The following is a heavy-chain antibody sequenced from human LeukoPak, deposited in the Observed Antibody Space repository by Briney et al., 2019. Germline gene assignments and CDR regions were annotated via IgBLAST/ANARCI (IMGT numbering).Heavy chain of an antibody. Sequence: GGSLRLSCAASGFSFNNYAMSWVRQAPGKGLEWVSAISTTGGSTYYADSVKGRFTVSRDNSKNTLSLQMDSLRVEDTALYYCAKDWTTVVTPKGYYFDSWGQGTLVTASS. CDR3: AKDWTTVVTPKGYYFDS. V-gene: IGHV3-23*01. D-gene: IGHD4-23*01. J-gene: IGHJ4*02. CDR2: ISTTGGST. CDR1: GFSFNNYA.